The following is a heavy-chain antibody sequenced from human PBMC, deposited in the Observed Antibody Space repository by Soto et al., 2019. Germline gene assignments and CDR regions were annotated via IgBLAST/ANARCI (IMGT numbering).Heavy chain of an antibody. CDR2: IYHSGST. V-gene: IGHV4-4*02. Sequence: PSETLSLTCAVSGGSISSSNWWSWVRQPPGKGLEWIGEIYHSGSTNYNPSLKSRVTISVNKSKNPFSLKLSSVTAADTAVYYCARDRGIAAENYYYYGMDFWGQGTTVTVSS. J-gene: IGHJ6*02. CDR3: ARDRGIAAENYYYYGMDF. CDR1: GGSISSSNW. D-gene: IGHD6-13*01.